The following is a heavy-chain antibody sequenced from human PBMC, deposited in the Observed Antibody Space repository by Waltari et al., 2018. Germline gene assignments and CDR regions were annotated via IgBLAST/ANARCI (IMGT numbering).Heavy chain of an antibody. Sequence: EVQLLESGGGLIQPGGSLRLSCAASGFTFSSYAMSWVRPAPGKGVEWVSTVSDGGGSTYFRYSGKVRFTIYRDNAKNTLYLQMSSLRAEDTAVYYCAKGLVGTIYITYYFDYWGQGTLVTVSS. CDR1: GFTFSSYA. CDR3: AKGLVGTIYITYYFDY. V-gene: IGHV3-23*01. J-gene: IGHJ4*02. D-gene: IGHD1-26*01. CDR2: VSDGGGST.